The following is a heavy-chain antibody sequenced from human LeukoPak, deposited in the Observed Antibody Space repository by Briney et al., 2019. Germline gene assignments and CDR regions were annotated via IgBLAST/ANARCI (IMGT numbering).Heavy chain of an antibody. D-gene: IGHD6-6*01. V-gene: IGHV1-2*02. CDR1: GYTFTGYY. CDR2: INPNSGGT. Sequence: ASVKVSCKASGYTFTGYYMHWVRQGPGQGLEWMGWINPNSGGTNYAQKFQGRVTMTRDTSISTAYMELTRLRSDDTAVYYCARDRPPRAFDIWGQGTMVTVSS. J-gene: IGHJ3*02. CDR3: ARDRPPRAFDI.